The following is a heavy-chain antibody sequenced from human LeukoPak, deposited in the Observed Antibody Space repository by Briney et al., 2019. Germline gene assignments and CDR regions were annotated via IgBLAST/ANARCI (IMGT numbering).Heavy chain of an antibody. D-gene: IGHD3-22*01. CDR3: AKDITYDSSGPFDY. CDR2: ISWNSGSI. CDR1: GFTFDDYA. Sequence: SLRLSCAASGFTFDDYAMHWVRQAPGKGLEWVSGISWNSGSIGYADSVKGRFTISRDNAKNSLYLQMNSLRAEDTALYYCAKDITYDSSGPFDYWGQGTLVTVSS. V-gene: IGHV3-9*01. J-gene: IGHJ4*02.